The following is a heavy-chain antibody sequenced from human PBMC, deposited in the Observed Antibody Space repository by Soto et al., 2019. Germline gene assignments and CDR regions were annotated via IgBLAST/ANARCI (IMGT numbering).Heavy chain of an antibody. CDR1: GFTFSSYG. J-gene: IGHJ4*02. Sequence: GGSLRLSCAASGFTFSSYGMHWVRQAPGKGLEWVAVISYDGSNKYYADSVKGRFTISRDNSKNTLYLQMNSLRAEDTAVYYCANSRPGYSTSSPHDYWGQGTLVTVSS. V-gene: IGHV3-30*18. D-gene: IGHD6-13*01. CDR2: ISYDGSNK. CDR3: ANSRPGYSTSSPHDY.